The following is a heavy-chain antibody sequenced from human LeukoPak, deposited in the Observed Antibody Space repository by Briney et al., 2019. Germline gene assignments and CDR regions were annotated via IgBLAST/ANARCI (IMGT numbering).Heavy chain of an antibody. Sequence: PGGSLRLSCAASGFTFSSYEMNWVRQAPGKGLEWVSSISSSSSYIYYADSVKGRFTISRDNAKNSLYLQMNSLRAEDTAVYYCARERITVAGPQDDYWGQGTLVTVSS. J-gene: IGHJ4*02. CDR3: ARERITVAGPQDDY. V-gene: IGHV3-21*01. CDR2: ISSSSSYI. D-gene: IGHD6-19*01. CDR1: GFTFSSYE.